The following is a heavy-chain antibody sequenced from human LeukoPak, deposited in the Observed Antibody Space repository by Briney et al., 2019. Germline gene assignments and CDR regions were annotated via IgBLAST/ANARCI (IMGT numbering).Heavy chain of an antibody. J-gene: IGHJ6*02. CDR2: IWYDGSNK. CDR3: ARGGVVDGDLYYYYGMDV. Sequence: PGGSLRLSCAASGFTFSSYGMHWVRQAPGKGLEWVAVIWYDGSNKYYADSVKGRFTISRDNSKNTLYLQMNSLRAEDTAVYYCARGGVVDGDLYYYYGMDVWGQGTTVTVSS. CDR1: GFTFSSYG. D-gene: IGHD4-17*01. V-gene: IGHV3-33*01.